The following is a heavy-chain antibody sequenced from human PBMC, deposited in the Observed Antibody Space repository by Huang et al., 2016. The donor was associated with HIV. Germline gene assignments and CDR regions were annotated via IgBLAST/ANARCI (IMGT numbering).Heavy chain of an antibody. CDR1: GFSFSNYG. CDR2: ISYDGNKK. Sequence: QVQLVESGGGVVQPGRSLRLSCAASGFSFSNYGIHWVRQGPGKGREWVAVISYDGNKKYYADSVKGRFNISRDNSNNTLFLQMNSLRAEDTAVYYCGKDWTGSSGWFTLHYYYYGMDVWGQGTTVTVSS. D-gene: IGHD6-19*01. CDR3: GKDWTGSSGWFTLHYYYYGMDV. V-gene: IGHV3-30*18. J-gene: IGHJ6*02.